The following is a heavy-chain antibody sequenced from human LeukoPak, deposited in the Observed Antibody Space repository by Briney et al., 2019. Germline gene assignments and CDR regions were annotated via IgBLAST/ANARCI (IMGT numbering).Heavy chain of an antibody. CDR2: IYYSGST. CDR3: ARHLRGGATTGMDV. J-gene: IGHJ6*02. Sequence: SETLSLTCIVSGGSISSYYWSWIRQPPGKGLEWIGYIYYSGSTNYNPSLKSRVTISVDTSKNQFSLKLSSVTAADTAVYYCARHLRGGATTGMDVWGQGTTVTVSS. V-gene: IGHV4-59*08. CDR1: GGSISSYY. D-gene: IGHD3-16*01.